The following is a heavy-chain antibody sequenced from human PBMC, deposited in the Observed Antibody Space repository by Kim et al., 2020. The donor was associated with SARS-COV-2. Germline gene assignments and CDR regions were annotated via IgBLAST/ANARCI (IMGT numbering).Heavy chain of an antibody. Sequence: ASVKVSCKASGYTFTNYGINWVRQAPGQGLEWMGWISAYNGNTNYAQKLQGRVTMTTDTSTSTAYMELRSLRSDDTAVYYCARDRKIMVRSTPDYWGQGTLVTVSS. V-gene: IGHV1-18*04. CDR3: ARDRKIMVRSTPDY. J-gene: IGHJ4*02. CDR2: ISAYNGNT. CDR1: GYTFTNYG. D-gene: IGHD3-10*01.